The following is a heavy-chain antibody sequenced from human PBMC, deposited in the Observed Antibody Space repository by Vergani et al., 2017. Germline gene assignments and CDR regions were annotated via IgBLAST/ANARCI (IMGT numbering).Heavy chain of an antibody. J-gene: IGHJ3*02. CDR3: AKHIVIVPAAMGRDAFDI. V-gene: IGHV3-23*01. CDR1: GFTFSSYA. CDR2: IGGSGGST. D-gene: IGHD2-2*01. Sequence: EVQLLESGGGLVQPGGSLRLSCAASGFTFSSYAMSWVRQAPGKGLEWVSAIGGSGGSTYYADSVKGRFTISRDNSKNTLYLQMNSLRAEDTDVYYCAKHIVIVPAAMGRDAFDIWGQGTMVTVSS.